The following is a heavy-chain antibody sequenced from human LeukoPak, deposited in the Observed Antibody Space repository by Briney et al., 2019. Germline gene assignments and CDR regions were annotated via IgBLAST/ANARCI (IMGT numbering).Heavy chain of an antibody. CDR1: GFTFSSYS. CDR3: ATEYGDYAQGCMDV. J-gene: IGHJ6*03. D-gene: IGHD4-17*01. Sequence: GGSLRLSCAASGFTFSSYSMNWVRQAPGKGLEWVSSISSSSSYIYYADSVKGRFTISRDNAKNSLYLQMNSLRAEDTAVYYCATEYGDYAQGCMDVWGKGTTVTVSS. V-gene: IGHV3-21*01. CDR2: ISSSSSYI.